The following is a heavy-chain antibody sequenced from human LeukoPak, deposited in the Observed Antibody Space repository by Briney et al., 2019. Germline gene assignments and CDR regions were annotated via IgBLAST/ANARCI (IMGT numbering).Heavy chain of an antibody. V-gene: IGHV1-69*05. CDR1: GGTFSSFT. CDR3: ARDFWSGYYTGDY. D-gene: IGHD3-3*01. Sequence: SVKVSCKASGGTFSSFTISWVRQAPGQGLEWMGSIIPQFGTPNYAQKLQGRLTISTDESTNTVYMELSSLRSEDTAVYYCARDFWSGYYTGDYWGQGTLVTVSS. CDR2: IIPQFGTP. J-gene: IGHJ4*02.